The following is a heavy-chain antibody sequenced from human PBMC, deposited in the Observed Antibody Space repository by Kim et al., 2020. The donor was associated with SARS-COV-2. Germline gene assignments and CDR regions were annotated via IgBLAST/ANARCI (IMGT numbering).Heavy chain of an antibody. V-gene: IGHV3-53*01. CDR2: IYSGGST. D-gene: IGHD1-26*01. CDR3: ARTSYSGTYNFDY. J-gene: IGHJ4*02. CDR1: GFTVSSNY. Sequence: LSLTCAASGFTVSSNYMSWVRQAPGKGLEWVSVIYSGGSTYYADSVKGRFTISRDNSKNTLYLQMNSLRAEDTAVYYCARTSYSGTYNFDYWGQGTLVTVSS.